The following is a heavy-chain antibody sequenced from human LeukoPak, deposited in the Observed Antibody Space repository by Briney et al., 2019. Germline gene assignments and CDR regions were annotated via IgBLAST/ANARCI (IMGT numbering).Heavy chain of an antibody. J-gene: IGHJ6*02. Sequence: VASVKVSCKASGGTFSSYAISWVRQAPGQGLEWMGGIIPIFGTANYAQKFQGRVTITADESTSTAYMELSSLRSEDTAVYYCARGGYYCSGSYYPTLYYYYGMDVWGQGTTVTVSS. CDR2: IIPIFGTA. V-gene: IGHV1-69*13. CDR1: GGTFSSYA. D-gene: IGHD3-10*01. CDR3: ARGGYYCSGSYYPTLYYYYGMDV.